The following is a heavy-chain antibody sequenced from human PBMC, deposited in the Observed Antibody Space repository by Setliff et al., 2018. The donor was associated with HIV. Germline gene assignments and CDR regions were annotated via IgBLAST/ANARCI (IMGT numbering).Heavy chain of an antibody. J-gene: IGHJ6*03. CDR2: INHSGRT. CDR1: GGSFRENY. CDR3: ARVSRTYWYSIFRNYYYHMDV. V-gene: IGHV4-34*01. D-gene: IGHD2-8*02. Sequence: LSLTCAVYGGSFRENYWSCIRQSPGKGLEWIGEINHSGRTKYSPSLRSRVSISVDTSKTQFSLKLSSVTTADTAVYYCARVSRTYWYSIFRNYYYHMDVWGKGTTVTVSS.